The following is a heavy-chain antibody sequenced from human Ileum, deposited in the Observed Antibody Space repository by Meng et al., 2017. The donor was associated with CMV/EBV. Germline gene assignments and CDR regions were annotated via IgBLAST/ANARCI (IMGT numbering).Heavy chain of an antibody. CDR3: ARLGQQLVAPPAYFDS. J-gene: IGHJ4*02. V-gene: IGHV1-69*12. CDR2: IIPIFGTP. CDR1: GGTFSHYG. Sequence: QVQLVQSGAEVKRPGSSVKVSCQDSGGTFSHYGISWIRQTPGQGLEWMGGIIPIFGTPNYAQKFQGRITITADESTQTVYMELSSLTADDTALYFCARLGQQLVAPPAYFDSWGQGPLVTVAS. D-gene: IGHD1-1*01.